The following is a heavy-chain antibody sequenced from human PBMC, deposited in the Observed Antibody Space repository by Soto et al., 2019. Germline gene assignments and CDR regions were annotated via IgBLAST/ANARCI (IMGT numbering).Heavy chain of an antibody. Sequence: VEFLKISCTGSGYSLTRYWIGWVRQMPGKGLEWMGIIYPGDSDTRYSPSFQGQVTISADKSISTAYLQWSSLKASDTAMYYCASFPTPHPDFDYWGQGTLVTVYS. CDR2: IYPGDSDT. V-gene: IGHV5-51*01. CDR3: ASFPTPHPDFDY. J-gene: IGHJ4*02. CDR1: GYSLTRYW.